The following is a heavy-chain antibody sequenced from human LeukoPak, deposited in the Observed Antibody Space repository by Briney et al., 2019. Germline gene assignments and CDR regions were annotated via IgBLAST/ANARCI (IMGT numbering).Heavy chain of an antibody. CDR1: GGSFSGHY. CDR3: ARSPPKSGFDY. D-gene: IGHD3-3*01. V-gene: IGHV4-34*01. CDR2: INHSGST. Sequence: SETLSLTCAVYGGSFSGHYWSWIRQPPGKGLEWIGEINHSGSTNYNPSLKSRVTISVDTSKNQFSLKLSSVIAADTAVYYCARSPPKSGFDYWGQGTLVTVSS. J-gene: IGHJ4*02.